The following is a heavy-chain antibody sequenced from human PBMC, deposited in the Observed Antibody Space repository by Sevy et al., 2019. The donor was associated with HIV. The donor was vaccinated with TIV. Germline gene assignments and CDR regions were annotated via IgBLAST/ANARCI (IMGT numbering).Heavy chain of an antibody. CDR1: GGTFSSYA. CDR2: IIPIFGTA. Sequence: ASVKDSCKASGGTFSSYAISWVRQAPGQGLEWMGGIIPIFGTANYAQKFQGRVTITADESTSTAYMELSSLRSEDTAVYYCARATRAKNDFWSGFWNYYYGMDVWGQGTTVTVSS. J-gene: IGHJ6*02. V-gene: IGHV1-69*13. CDR3: ARATRAKNDFWSGFWNYYYGMDV. D-gene: IGHD3-3*01.